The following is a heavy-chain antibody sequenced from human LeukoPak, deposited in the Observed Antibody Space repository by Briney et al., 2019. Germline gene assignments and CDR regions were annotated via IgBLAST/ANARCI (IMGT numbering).Heavy chain of an antibody. CDR2: INTNTGNP. CDR3: ARGRGATNYYPVHFDY. CDR1: GYTFTSYA. D-gene: IGHD5-12*01. V-gene: IGHV7-4-1*02. Sequence: GASVKVSCKASGYTFTSYAMSWVRQAPGQGLEWMGWINTNTGNPTYAQGFTGRFVFSLDTSVSTAYLQISSLKAEDTAVYYCARGRGATNYYPVHFDYWGQGTLVTVSS. J-gene: IGHJ4*02.